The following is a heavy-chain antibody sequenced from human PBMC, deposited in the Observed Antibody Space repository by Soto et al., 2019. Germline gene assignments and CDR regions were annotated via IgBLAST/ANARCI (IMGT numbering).Heavy chain of an antibody. CDR2: IWYDGSNI. V-gene: IGHV3-33*08. CDR3: ARDGADTYLPDY. Sequence: QVQLVESGGGVVQPGRSLRLSCAASGFTFSSYAMHWVRQAPGKGLEWVAVIWYDGSNINYADSVKGRFTISKDDSKSTLYLQMNSLRAEDTALYFCARDGADTYLPDYWGQGALVTVSS. CDR1: GFTFSSYA. J-gene: IGHJ4*02. D-gene: IGHD6-19*01.